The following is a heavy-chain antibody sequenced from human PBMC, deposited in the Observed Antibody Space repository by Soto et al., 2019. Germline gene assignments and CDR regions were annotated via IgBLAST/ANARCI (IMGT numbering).Heavy chain of an antibody. CDR1: GGTFSSYA. V-gene: IGHV1-69*13. D-gene: IGHD1-26*01. J-gene: IGHJ4*02. Sequence: SVKVSCKASGGTFSSYAVSWVRQAPGQGLEWMGGIIPIFGTANYAQKFQGRVTITADESTSTAYMELSSLRSEDTAVYYCAKLGGVYSTPPYWGQGVSVTVSS. CDR2: IIPIFGTA. CDR3: AKLGGVYSTPPY.